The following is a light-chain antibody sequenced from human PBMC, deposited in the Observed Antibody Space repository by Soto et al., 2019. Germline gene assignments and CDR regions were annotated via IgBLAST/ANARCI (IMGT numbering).Light chain of an antibody. CDR2: EVR. Sequence: QSVLTQPASVSGSPGQSISISCTGTSSDIGGFNYVSWYQQHPDKAPKLIIYEVRNRPSGVSDRFSGSRSGNTASLTISGLQVEDEADYYCSSYTSDSSYVFGAGTKVTVL. CDR3: SSYTSDSSYV. CDR1: SSDIGGFNY. V-gene: IGLV2-14*03. J-gene: IGLJ1*01.